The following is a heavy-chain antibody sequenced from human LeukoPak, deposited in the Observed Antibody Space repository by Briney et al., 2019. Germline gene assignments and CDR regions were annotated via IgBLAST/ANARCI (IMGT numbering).Heavy chain of an antibody. Sequence: ASVKVSCKASGYTFTTYGISWVRLAPGQGLEWMGWISDYNGNTNYAQKLQGRVTMTTDASTSTAYMELRSLRYDDTAVYYCARDLIAVRPNWFDPWGQGTLVTVSS. D-gene: IGHD6-6*01. J-gene: IGHJ5*02. CDR1: GYTFTTYG. V-gene: IGHV1-18*01. CDR3: ARDLIAVRPNWFDP. CDR2: ISDYNGNT.